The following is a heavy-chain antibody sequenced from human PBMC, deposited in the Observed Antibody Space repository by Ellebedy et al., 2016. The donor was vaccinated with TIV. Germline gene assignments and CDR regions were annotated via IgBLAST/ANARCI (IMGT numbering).Heavy chain of an antibody. Sequence: GESLKISCAASGFTFNSYVMSWVRQAPGKGLEWVSGISGSGVTTQYADSVKCRFTISRDNSKKTVYLQMNILRAEDTAIYYCAKDGVWGQGTLVTVSS. CDR2: ISGSGVTT. J-gene: IGHJ4*02. CDR3: AKDGV. CDR1: GFTFNSYV. V-gene: IGHV3-23*01. D-gene: IGHD3-16*01.